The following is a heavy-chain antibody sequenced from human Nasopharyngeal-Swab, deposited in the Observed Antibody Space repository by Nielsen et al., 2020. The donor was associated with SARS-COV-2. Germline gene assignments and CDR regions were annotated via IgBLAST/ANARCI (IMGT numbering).Heavy chain of an antibody. Sequence: GGSLRLSCAASGFTFSSYAMHWVRQAPGKGLEWVAVISYDGSNKYYADSVKGRFTISRDNSKNTLYLQMNSLRAEDTAVYYCARVDNSSWYGVDYWGQGTLVTVSS. D-gene: IGHD6-13*01. CDR1: GFTFSSYA. V-gene: IGHV3-30-3*01. J-gene: IGHJ4*02. CDR2: ISYDGSNK. CDR3: ARVDNSSWYGVDY.